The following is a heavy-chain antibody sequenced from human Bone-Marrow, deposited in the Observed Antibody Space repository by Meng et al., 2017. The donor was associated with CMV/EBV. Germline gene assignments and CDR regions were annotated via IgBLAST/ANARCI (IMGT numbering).Heavy chain of an antibody. CDR3: ARGSLGYCSSTSCYTAKIHPKYYFDY. CDR1: GGSISSYY. J-gene: IGHJ4*02. D-gene: IGHD2-2*02. CDR2: IYYSGST. Sequence: GSLRLSCTVSGGSISSYYWSWIRQPPGKGLEWIGYIYYSGSTNYNPSLKSRVTISVDTSKNQFPLKLSSVTAADTAVYYCARGSLGYCSSTSCYTAKIHPKYYFDYWGQGTLVTVSS. V-gene: IGHV4-59*01.